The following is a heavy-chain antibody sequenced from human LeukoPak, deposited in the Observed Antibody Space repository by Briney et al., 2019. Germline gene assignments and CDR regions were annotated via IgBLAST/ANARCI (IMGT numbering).Heavy chain of an antibody. Sequence: GGSLRLSCAASAFTFSTYSMHWVRQAPGKGLEWVAFIRFDGSNQYYAGSVRGRFTVSRDNSKNTLSLQMHSLRAEDTAVYYCAKAGQYYYDSSGYSSPDYWGQGTLVTVSS. CDR1: AFTFSTYS. CDR3: AKAGQYYYDSSGYSSPDY. J-gene: IGHJ4*02. CDR2: IRFDGSNQ. V-gene: IGHV3-30*02. D-gene: IGHD3-22*01.